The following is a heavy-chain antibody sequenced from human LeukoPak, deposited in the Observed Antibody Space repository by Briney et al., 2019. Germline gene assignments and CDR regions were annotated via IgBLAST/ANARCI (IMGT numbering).Heavy chain of an antibody. CDR1: GGSISNYY. CDR3: ARDSSSCGSSANCWGSEVQVVPGYYFDH. Sequence: PSETLSLTCSVFGGSISNYYWSWIRQPPGRGLEWIGYVFYNGKTNYNPSLKSRVTISVDTSKNQFSLKLSSVTAVDTAVYYCARDSSSCGSSANCWGSEVQVVPGYYFDHWGQGSLVTVSS. J-gene: IGHJ4*02. D-gene: IGHD6-6*01. CDR2: VFYNGKT. V-gene: IGHV4-59*01.